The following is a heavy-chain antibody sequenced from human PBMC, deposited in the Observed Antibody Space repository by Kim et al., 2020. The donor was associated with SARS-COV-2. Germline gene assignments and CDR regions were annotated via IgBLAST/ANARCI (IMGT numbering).Heavy chain of an antibody. CDR1: GGSISSYY. D-gene: IGHD3-10*01. J-gene: IGHJ3*02. CDR2: IYYRGST. V-gene: IGHV4-59*01. Sequence: SETLSLTCTVSGGSISSYYWSWIRQPPGKGLEWIGYIYYRGSTNYNPSLKSRVTISVDTSKNQFSLKLSSVTAADTAVYYCARDGRLLWFGAHAFDIWGQGTMVTVSS. CDR3: ARDGRLLWFGAHAFDI.